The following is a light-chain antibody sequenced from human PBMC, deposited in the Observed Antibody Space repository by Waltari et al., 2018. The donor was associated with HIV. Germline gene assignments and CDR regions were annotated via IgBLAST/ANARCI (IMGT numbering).Light chain of an antibody. V-gene: IGKV3-15*01. CDR1: QSVSSN. CDR3: QQYYSTPQT. Sequence: EIVMTQSPATLSVSPGERATLSCRASQSVSSNLAWYQQKPGQAPRLLIYGASTRTTGIAPRFSGSGSETEFTLTINSLQSEDFAVYYCQQYYSTPQTFGQGTKVELK. J-gene: IGKJ1*01. CDR2: GAS.